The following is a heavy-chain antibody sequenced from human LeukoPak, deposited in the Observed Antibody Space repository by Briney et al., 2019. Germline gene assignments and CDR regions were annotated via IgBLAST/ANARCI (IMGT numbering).Heavy chain of an antibody. CDR1: GFTFSVYD. CDR2: ISRGGIS. V-gene: IGHV3-23*01. Sequence: GGSLRLSCAASGFTFSVYDMYWIRQSPRKGLECVSGISRGGISYYADSVKGRFTISRDNSKNTLYLQMNSLRAEDTAVYYCSKKGQADDDGKPDWGQGTLVTVSP. CDR3: SKKGQADDDGKPD. D-gene: IGHD1-1*01. J-gene: IGHJ4*02.